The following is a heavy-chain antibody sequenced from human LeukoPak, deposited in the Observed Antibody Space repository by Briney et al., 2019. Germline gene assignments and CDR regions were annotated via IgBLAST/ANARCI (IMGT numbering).Heavy chain of an antibody. D-gene: IGHD5-12*01. CDR1: GLSFSSLW. V-gene: IGHV3-7*01. Sequence: GGSLRLSCVASGLSFSSLWMSWVRQAPGKGLEWVANIKGDGSEKYYVDSVKGRFTISRDNAKNSLYLQMNSLRAEGTAVYYCARSNSGYASYWGQGALVTVSS. CDR3: ARSNSGYASY. J-gene: IGHJ4*02. CDR2: IKGDGSEK.